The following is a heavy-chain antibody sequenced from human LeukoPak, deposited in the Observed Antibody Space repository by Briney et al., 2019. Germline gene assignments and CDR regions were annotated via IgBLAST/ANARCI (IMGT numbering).Heavy chain of an antibody. J-gene: IGHJ4*02. CDR2: IIDVGDT. CDR3: AKDYCRGGNCPLPFFDS. V-gene: IGHV3-23*01. CDR1: GFTFSSYA. Sequence: PGGFLRLSCAASGFTFSSYAMSWVRQAPGEGLEWVSGIIDVGDTYFADSVKGRFTIFRDSFKNTLYLQMNSLRAEDTATYYCAKDYCRGGNCPLPFFDSWGQGTLVTVSS. D-gene: IGHD2-15*01.